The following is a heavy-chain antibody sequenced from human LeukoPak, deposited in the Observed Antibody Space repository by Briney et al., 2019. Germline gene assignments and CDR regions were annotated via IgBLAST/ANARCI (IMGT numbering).Heavy chain of an antibody. J-gene: IGHJ4*02. Sequence: ASVKVSCKASGYTFTDYYIHWVRQAPGQGLEWMAWMNPNSGATTYTQKFQGRVTMTRDTSISTAYMELSRLRSDDTAVYYCASGSYYDSSGYFDYWGQGTLVTVSS. V-gene: IGHV1-2*02. CDR1: GYTFTDYY. D-gene: IGHD3-22*01. CDR2: MNPNSGAT. CDR3: ASGSYYDSSGYFDY.